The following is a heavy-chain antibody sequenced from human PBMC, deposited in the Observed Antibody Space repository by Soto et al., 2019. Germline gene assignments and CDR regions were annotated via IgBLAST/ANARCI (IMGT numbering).Heavy chain of an antibody. D-gene: IGHD6-19*01. J-gene: IGHJ4*02. CDR1: GITFGSRA. CDR2: ISGSGGST. CDR3: ANTAYSSGWYSIDY. Sequence: EVQLLESGGDLIQPGGSLRLSCVASGITFGSRAMSWVRQAPGEGLEWVSTISGSGGSTYYADSVKGRFTISRDNSKNTLYLQMNSLRAEDTAVYYCANTAYSSGWYSIDYWGQGTLVTVSS. V-gene: IGHV3-23*01.